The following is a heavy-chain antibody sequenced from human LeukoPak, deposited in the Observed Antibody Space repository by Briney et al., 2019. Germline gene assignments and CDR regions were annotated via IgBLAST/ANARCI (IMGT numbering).Heavy chain of an antibody. V-gene: IGHV3-30*03. D-gene: IGHD2-2*01. J-gene: IGHJ4*02. CDR2: ISYDGSNK. CDR1: GFTFNNYG. CDR3: ARGCRSSGNTNCYPF. Sequence: GGSLRLSCAAPGFTFNNYGIHWVRQAPGKGLEWVAVISYDGSNKYYADSVKGRFTISRDNSKNTLYLQMSSLRAEDTALYHCARGCRSSGNTNCYPFWGQGTLVTVSS.